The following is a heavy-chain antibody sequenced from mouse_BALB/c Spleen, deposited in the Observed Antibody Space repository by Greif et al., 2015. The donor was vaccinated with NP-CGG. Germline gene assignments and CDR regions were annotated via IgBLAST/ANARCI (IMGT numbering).Heavy chain of an antibody. V-gene: IGHV10-1*02. CDR3: VRRDAMDY. CDR1: GFTFNTYA. CDR2: IRSKSNNYAK. Sequence: EVMLVESGGGLVQPKGSLKLSCAASGFTFNTYAMNWVRQAPGKGLEWVARIRSKSNNYAKYYADSVKDRFTISRDDSQSMLYLQMNNLKTEDTAMYYCVRRDAMDYWGQGTSVTVSS. J-gene: IGHJ4*01.